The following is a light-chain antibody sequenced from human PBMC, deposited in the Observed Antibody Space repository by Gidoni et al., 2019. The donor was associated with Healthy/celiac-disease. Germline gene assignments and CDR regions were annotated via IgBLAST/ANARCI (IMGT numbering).Light chain of an antibody. V-gene: IGLV3-9*01. CDR2: RDS. CDR1: NLGSKN. Sequence: SSALTQPLSVSVALGQTARITCGGNNLGSKNVNWYQQKPGQAPVLVIYRDSNRPSGIPERFSGSNSGNTATLTISRAQAGDEADYYCQVWDRRTVVFGGGTKLTV. J-gene: IGLJ2*01. CDR3: QVWDRRTVV.